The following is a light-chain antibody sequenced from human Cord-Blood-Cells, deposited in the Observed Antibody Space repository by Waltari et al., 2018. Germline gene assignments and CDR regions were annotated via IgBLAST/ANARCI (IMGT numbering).Light chain of an antibody. V-gene: IGLV2-14*01. J-gene: IGLJ1*01. CDR3: SSYTSSSTPFYV. CDR2: EVS. CDR1: SSDVGGSNY. Sequence: QSALTLPASVSGSPGQSLTISCTGTSSDVGGSNYVSWFQQHPGKAPKLMIYEVSNRPSGVSNRFSGSKSGNTASLTISGLQAEDEADYYCSSYTSSSTPFYVFGTGTKVTVL.